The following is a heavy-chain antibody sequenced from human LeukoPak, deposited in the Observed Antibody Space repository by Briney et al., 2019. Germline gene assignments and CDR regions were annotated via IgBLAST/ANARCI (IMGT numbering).Heavy chain of an antibody. J-gene: IGHJ4*02. CDR1: GGSLSSYY. D-gene: IGHD6-6*01. CDR2: IYYSGST. Sequence: PSETLSLTCTVSGGSLSSYYWSWIRQPPGKGLEWIGYIYYSGSTNYNPSLKSRVTISVDTSKNQFSLKLSSVTAADTAVYYCARGGVAARPDYWGQGTLVTVSS. CDR3: ARGGVAARPDY. V-gene: IGHV4-59*01.